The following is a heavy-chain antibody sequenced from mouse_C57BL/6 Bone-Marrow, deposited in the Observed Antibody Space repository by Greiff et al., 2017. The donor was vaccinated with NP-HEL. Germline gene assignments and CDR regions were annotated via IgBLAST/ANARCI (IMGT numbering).Heavy chain of an antibody. J-gene: IGHJ4*01. D-gene: IGHD2-14*01. CDR1: GYTFTSYW. V-gene: IGHV1-59*01. CDR2: IDPSDSYT. CDR3: ARGGTVALMDY. Sequence: QVQLQQPGAELVRPGTSVKLSCKASGYTFTSYWMHWVKQRPGQGLEWIGVIDPSDSYTNYNQKFKGKATLTVDTSSSTAYMQLSSLTSEDSAVYYCARGGTVALMDYWGLGTSVTVSS.